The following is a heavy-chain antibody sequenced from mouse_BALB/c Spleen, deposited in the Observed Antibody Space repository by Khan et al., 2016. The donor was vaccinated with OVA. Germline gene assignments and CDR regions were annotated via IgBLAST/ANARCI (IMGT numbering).Heavy chain of an antibody. D-gene: IGHD1-1*01. CDR1: GFTFSDFG. V-gene: IGHV5-17*02. CDR2: ISSGRSTI. J-gene: IGHJ3*01. CDR3: TKDYYGSSYVAY. Sequence: EVELVESGGGLVQPGGSRKLSCAASGFTFSDFGMHWVRQAPEKGLEWVAFISSGRSTIYSADTVKGRFTISRDNPKNPLFLQMTSLRSEDTAMYYCTKDYYGSSYVAYWGQGTLVTVSA.